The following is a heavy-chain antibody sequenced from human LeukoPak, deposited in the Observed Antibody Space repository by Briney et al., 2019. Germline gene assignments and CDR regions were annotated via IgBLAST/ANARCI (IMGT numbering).Heavy chain of an antibody. CDR2: IYTSGTT. Sequence: SETLSLTCSVSGGSISSFYCNWMRQPAGKGLEWIGRIYTSGTTTYNPSLKSRVTMSVDTSKNQFSLKLSSVTAADTAVYYCARGRTMVRGVIINLYYFDYWGQGTLVTVSS. J-gene: IGHJ4*02. D-gene: IGHD3-10*01. CDR3: ARGRTMVRGVIINLYYFDY. V-gene: IGHV4-4*07. CDR1: GGSISSFY.